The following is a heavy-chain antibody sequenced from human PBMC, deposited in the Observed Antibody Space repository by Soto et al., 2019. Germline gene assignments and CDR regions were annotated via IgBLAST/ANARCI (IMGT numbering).Heavy chain of an antibody. CDR2: IDYSGST. J-gene: IGHJ4*02. CDR1: GGTIRSSNYY. Sequence: PSETLSLTCTVSGGTIRSSNYYWAWIRQPPWKWLEWIGSIDYSGSTYYNPSLKSRVTISVDASKNQFSLRLRSGTAADTAVYYCARGPLSSSGYFIDYWGQGTLVTAPQ. CDR3: ARGPLSSSGYFIDY. D-gene: IGHD3-22*01. V-gene: IGHV4-39*07.